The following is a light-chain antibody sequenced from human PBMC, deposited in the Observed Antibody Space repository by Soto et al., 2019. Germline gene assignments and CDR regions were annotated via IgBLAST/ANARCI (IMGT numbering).Light chain of an antibody. V-gene: IGLV2-14*01. J-gene: IGLJ1*01. CDR1: SSDVGGYNY. CDR3: CSYIGSYSYV. Sequence: QSALTQPASVSGSPGQSITISCTGTSSDVGGYNYVSWYQQHPGKAPKLMIYEVSNRLSGVSDRFSGSRSGNTASLTISGLQAEDEADYYCCSYIGSYSYVFGTGTKLTVL. CDR2: EVS.